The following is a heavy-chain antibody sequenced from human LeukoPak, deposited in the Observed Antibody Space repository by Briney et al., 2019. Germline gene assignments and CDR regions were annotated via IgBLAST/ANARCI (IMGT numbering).Heavy chain of an antibody. CDR3: ARDHQGTYFDFWSGSKANNYYYMDV. J-gene: IGHJ6*03. CDR2: IHYSGST. CDR1: GGSISSSSYY. Sequence: SETLSLTCTVSGGSISSSSYYWGWIRQPPGKGLEWIGTIHYSGSTYYNTSLKSRVTISVDTSKNQFSLKLRSVTAADTAVYYCARDHQGTYFDFWSGSKANNYYYMDVWGRGTTVTVSS. D-gene: IGHD3-3*01. V-gene: IGHV4-39*07.